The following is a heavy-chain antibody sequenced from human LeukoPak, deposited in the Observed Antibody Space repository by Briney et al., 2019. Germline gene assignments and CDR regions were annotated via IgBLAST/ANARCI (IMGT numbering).Heavy chain of an antibody. CDR1: GFTFSSYW. CDR2: IKQDGSEK. J-gene: IGHJ4*02. V-gene: IGHV3-7*01. CDR3: ARGPDNYYNTPSDC. Sequence: GGSLRLSCAASGFTFSSYWMNWVRQAPGKRLEWVANIKQDGSEKYYVDSVKGRFTISRDNAKNSLYLQMNSLRAEDTAVYYCARGPDNYYNTPSDCWGQGTLVTVSS. D-gene: IGHD3-22*01.